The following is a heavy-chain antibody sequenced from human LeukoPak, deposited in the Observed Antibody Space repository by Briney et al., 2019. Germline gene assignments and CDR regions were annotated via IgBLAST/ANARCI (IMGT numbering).Heavy chain of an antibody. D-gene: IGHD4-17*01. J-gene: IGHJ4*02. CDR1: GGTFSSYA. V-gene: IGHV1-69*05. CDR3: ARVKFFGTVTTGPEIITEGWFDY. Sequence: SVKVSCKAYGGTFSSYAISWVRQAPGQGLEWMGRIIPIFGTANYAQKFQGRVTITTDESTSTAYMELSSLRSEDTAVYYCARVKFFGTVTTGPEIITEGWFDYWGQGTLVTVFS. CDR2: IIPIFGTA.